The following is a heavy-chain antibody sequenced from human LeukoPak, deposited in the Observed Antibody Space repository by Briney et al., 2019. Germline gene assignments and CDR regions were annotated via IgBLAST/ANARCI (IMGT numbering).Heavy chain of an antibody. CDR2: ISGSGDTT. CDR3: AKGHSAHGTGFDY. Sequence: PRGSLRLSPAASRLSSSRFAMSWGRQAPGKGLEWVSPISGSGDTTYYADSVKGRFTISRDNLKNTLYVQMNSLRVENTAVYYCAKGHSAHGTGFDYWGQGTLVIVSS. CDR1: RLSSSRFA. D-gene: IGHD1-1*01. V-gene: IGHV3-23*01. J-gene: IGHJ4*02.